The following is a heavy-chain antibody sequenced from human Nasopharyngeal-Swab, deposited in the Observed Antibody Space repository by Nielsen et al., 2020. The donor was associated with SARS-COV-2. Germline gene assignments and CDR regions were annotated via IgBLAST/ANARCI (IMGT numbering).Heavy chain of an antibody. J-gene: IGHJ4*02. CDR1: GYSFTSYW. V-gene: IGHV5-10-1*01. CDR3: ARHEGYSSSWYTQSFFDY. Sequence: GESLKISCKGSGYSFTSYWISRVRQMPGKGLEWMGRIDPSDSYTNYSPSFQGHVTISADKSITTAYLQWSGLKASDTAMYYCARHEGYSSSWYTQSFFDYWGQGTPVTVSS. D-gene: IGHD6-13*01. CDR2: IDPSDSYT.